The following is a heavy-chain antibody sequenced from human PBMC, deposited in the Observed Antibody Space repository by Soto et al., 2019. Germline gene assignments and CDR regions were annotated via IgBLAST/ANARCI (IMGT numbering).Heavy chain of an antibody. CDR2: IKEDGSDK. CDR1: GFTFNTYW. D-gene: IGHD6-25*01. CDR3: ARFTRGSSGDY. J-gene: IGHJ4*02. V-gene: IGHV3-7*01. Sequence: EVQLVESGGDLVQPGGSLRLSCVASGFTFNTYWMSWVRQAPGKGLEWVANIKEDGSDKYYVDSVKGRFTISRDNAKKLLYLQRNSLGAGDTAMYYCARFTRGSSGDYWGQGTLVTVSS.